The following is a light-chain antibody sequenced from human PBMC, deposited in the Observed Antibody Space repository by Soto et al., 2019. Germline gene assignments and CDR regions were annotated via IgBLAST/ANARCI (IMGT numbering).Light chain of an antibody. CDR1: SSHIGTGYD. CDR3: QSYDSSLSGLNVV. J-gene: IGLJ2*01. Sequence: QSVLTQPPSVSGAPGQRVTISCTGSSSHIGTGYDVHWYQQLPGTAPKLLIYGNSNRPSGVPDRFSGSKSGTSASLAITGLQAEDEADYYCQSYDSSLSGLNVVFGGGTKLTVL. CDR2: GNS. V-gene: IGLV1-40*01.